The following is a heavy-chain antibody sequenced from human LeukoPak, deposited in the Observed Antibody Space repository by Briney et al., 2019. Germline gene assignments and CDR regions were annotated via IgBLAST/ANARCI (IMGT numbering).Heavy chain of an antibody. Sequence: SETLSLTCTVSGGSISSHYWSWIRQPPGKGLEWIGYIYYSGSTNYNPSLKSRVTISVDTSKNQFSLKLSSVTAADTAVYYCARGAYGSGSPPNWFDPWGQGTLVTVSS. CDR3: ARGAYGSGSPPNWFDP. CDR2: IYYSGST. CDR1: GGSISSHY. D-gene: IGHD3-10*01. J-gene: IGHJ5*02. V-gene: IGHV4-59*11.